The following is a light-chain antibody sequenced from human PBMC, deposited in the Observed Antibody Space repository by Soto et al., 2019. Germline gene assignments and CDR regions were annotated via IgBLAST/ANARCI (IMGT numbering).Light chain of an antibody. CDR2: DAS. Sequence: EIVLTQSPATLSLSPGERATLSCRASQSVSSYLAWYQQKPGQAPRLLIYDASNRATGIPARFSGSGSGTDFTLTICSLEPEDFAVYDCQQRSNWPPITSCQGTRLEIK. V-gene: IGKV3-11*01. CDR1: QSVSSY. CDR3: QQRSNWPPIT. J-gene: IGKJ5*01.